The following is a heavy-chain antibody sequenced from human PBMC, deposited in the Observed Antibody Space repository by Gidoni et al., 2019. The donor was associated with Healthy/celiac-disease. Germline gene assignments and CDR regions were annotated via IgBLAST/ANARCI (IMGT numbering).Heavy chain of an antibody. CDR3: SRGDTDAFDI. CDR1: GGSIRSGGYY. V-gene: IGHV4-31*03. Sequence: QVQLQESGPGLVKPSQPLSLTCTVSGGSIRSGGYYWSWIRQHPGKGLEWIVYIYYSGSTYYNPSLKSRVTISVDTSKNQFSLKLSSVTAADTAVYYCSRGDTDAFDIWGQGTMVTVSS. J-gene: IGHJ3*02. CDR2: IYYSGST. D-gene: IGHD3-10*01.